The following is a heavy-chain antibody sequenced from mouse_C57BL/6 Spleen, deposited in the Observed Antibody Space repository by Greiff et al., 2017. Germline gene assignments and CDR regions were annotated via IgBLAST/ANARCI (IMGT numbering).Heavy chain of an antibody. CDR2: FHPYNDDT. D-gene: IGHD2-4*01. J-gene: IGHJ4*01. V-gene: IGHV1-47*01. Sequence: LVESGAELVKPGASVKISCKASGYAFTTYRIEWMKQNPGKGLEWIGHFHPYNDDTKYNGKFKGKATLTVDKSSSTVYLAASILPSDVSAVDYGVRRGASDYGYAMDYWGQGTSVTVSS. CDR1: GYAFTTYR. CDR3: VRRGASDYGYAMDY.